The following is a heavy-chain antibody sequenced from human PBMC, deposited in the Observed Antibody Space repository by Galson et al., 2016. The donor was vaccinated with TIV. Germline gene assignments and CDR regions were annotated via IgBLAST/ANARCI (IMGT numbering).Heavy chain of an antibody. V-gene: IGHV3-48*02. Sequence: SLRLSCAVSGFTFSSYTMYWVRQAPGKGLEWVSDISNTGATVHYTDSVKGRFTVSRDNAKNSLFLQMTSLRDEDTAVYYCARVLAGLFDYWGQGTLVTVSS. D-gene: IGHD6-19*01. CDR1: GFTFSSYT. CDR3: ARVLAGLFDY. CDR2: ISNTGATV. J-gene: IGHJ4*02.